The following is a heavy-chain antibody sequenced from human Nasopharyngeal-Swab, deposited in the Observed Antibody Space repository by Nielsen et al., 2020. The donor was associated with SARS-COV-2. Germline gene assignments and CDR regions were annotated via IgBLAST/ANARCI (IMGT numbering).Heavy chain of an antibody. CDR1: GGSISSYY. Sequence: SETLSLTCTVSGGSISSYYWSWIRQPPGKGLEWIGYIYYSGSTNYNPPLKSRVTISVDTSKNQFSLKLSSVTAADTAVYYCARLTGTLDYWGQGTLVTVSS. J-gene: IGHJ4*02. CDR3: ARLTGTLDY. CDR2: IYYSGST. V-gene: IGHV4-59*08. D-gene: IGHD1-7*01.